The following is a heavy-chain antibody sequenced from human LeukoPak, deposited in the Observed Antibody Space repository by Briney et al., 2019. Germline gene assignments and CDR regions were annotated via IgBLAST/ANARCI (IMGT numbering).Heavy chain of an antibody. V-gene: IGHV3-33*06. CDR1: GFTFSNYG. J-gene: IGHJ4*02. Sequence: GGSLRLSCAASGFTFSNYGMYWVRQAPGKGLEWVAVIWHDGTNKYYADSVKGRFIISRDNSKNTLYLQMNSLRGEDTAVYYCAKEKGFTIQLWVFDNGGQGTLVTVSS. D-gene: IGHD5-24*01. CDR3: AKEKGFTIQLWVFDN. CDR2: IWHDGTNK.